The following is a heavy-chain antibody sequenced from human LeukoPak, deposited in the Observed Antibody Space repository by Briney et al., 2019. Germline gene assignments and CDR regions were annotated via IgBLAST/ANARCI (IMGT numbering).Heavy chain of an antibody. CDR1: GFIFSTNY. CDR3: VKEVPVSTIYD. CDR2: IFRGDGT. V-gene: IGHV3-66*01. J-gene: IGHJ4*02. Sequence: PGGSLRLSCVASGFIFSTNYMSWVRQAPGKGLEWVAVIFRGDGTYHADSVKGRFTISRDASKNTVYLHMNSLTAEDTAIYYCVKEVPVSTIYDWGQGVQVTVSS. D-gene: IGHD1-1*01.